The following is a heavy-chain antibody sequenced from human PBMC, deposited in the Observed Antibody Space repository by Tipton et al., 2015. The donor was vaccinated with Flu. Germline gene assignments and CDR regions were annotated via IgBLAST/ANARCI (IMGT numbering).Heavy chain of an antibody. CDR3: TRGTIYYDSRGFEYYRFGP. CDR2: VPSGGST. Sequence: TLSLTCTVSGDSVTSGNYYWTWLRRSAGKGLEWLVRVPSGGSTKYNPSLRGRATISLDTSKNQFSLRVISVTAADTAVYYCTRGTIYYDSRGFEYYRFGPWGRGSLFSVSS. CDR1: GDSVTSGNYY. J-gene: IGHJ5*02. V-gene: IGHV4-61*02. D-gene: IGHD3-22*01.